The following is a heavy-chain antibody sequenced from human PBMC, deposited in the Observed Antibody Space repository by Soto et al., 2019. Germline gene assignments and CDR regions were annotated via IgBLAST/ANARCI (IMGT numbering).Heavy chain of an antibody. J-gene: IGHJ4*02. CDR2: IYDNGYT. Sequence: QLQLQESGSGRVKPSQTLSLTCTVSGDSITTGRSSWSWIRQPPGKGLEWIGNIYDNGYTYYSPSLKGRVHLSVDRSNNQFSLTLSSLTAADTAMYYCARTQRLSSFFDFWGPGTLVTVSS. CDR1: GDSITTGRSS. D-gene: IGHD3-3*01. V-gene: IGHV4-30-2*01. CDR3: ARTQRLSSFFDF.